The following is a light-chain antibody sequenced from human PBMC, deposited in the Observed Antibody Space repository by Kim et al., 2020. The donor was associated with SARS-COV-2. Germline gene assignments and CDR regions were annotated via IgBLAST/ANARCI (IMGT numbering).Light chain of an antibody. Sequence: QSALTQPRSVSGSPGQSVTISCTGTSSDVGGYNHVSWYQQHPGKAPKLMTYGVTKRPSGVPDRFSGSKSGNTASLTVSGLQAEDEADYYCCSYAGYYTLVFGGGTKLTVL. J-gene: IGLJ2*01. V-gene: IGLV2-11*01. CDR1: SSDVGGYNH. CDR3: CSYAGYYTLV. CDR2: GVT.